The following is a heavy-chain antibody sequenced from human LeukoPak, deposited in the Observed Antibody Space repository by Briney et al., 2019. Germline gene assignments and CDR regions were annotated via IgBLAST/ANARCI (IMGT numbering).Heavy chain of an antibody. CDR3: ARDLSGYFDWSNWFDP. J-gene: IGHJ5*02. CDR1: GYTFTGYY. Sequence: ASVKVSCKASGYTFTGYYMHWVRQAPGQGLEWMGWINPNSGGTNYAQKFQGWVTMTRDTSISTAYMELSRLRSDDTAVYYCARDLSGYFDWSNWFDPWGQGTLVTVSS. D-gene: IGHD3-9*01. CDR2: INPNSGGT. V-gene: IGHV1-2*04.